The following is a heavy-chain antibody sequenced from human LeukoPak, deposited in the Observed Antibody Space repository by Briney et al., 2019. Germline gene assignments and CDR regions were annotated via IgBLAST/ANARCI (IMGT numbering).Heavy chain of an antibody. J-gene: IGHJ4*02. D-gene: IGHD5-18*01. CDR1: GYTFTSYG. V-gene: IGHV1-18*01. CDR2: ISAYNGNT. CDR3: ARVSGTAMVKTFDY. Sequence: SVKVSCKASGYTFTSYGISWVRQAPGQGLEWMGWISAYNGNTNYAQKLQGRVTMTTDTSTSTAYMELRSLRSDDTAVYYCARVSGTAMVKTFDYWGQGTLVTVSS.